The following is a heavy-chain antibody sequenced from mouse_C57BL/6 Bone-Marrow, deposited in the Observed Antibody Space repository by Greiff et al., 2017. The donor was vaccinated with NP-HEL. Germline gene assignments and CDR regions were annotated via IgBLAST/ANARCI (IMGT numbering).Heavy chain of an antibody. CDR3: AREGGNGCFDY. CDR1: GFTFSSYA. Sequence: EVQRLQSGGVLVKPGGSLKLSCAASGFTFSSYALSWVRQTPAKRLEWVATISDGGSYTYYPDNVKGRSTISRDNAKNNLYLQMSHLKSEDTAMYYCAREGGNGCFDYWGQGTTLTVSS. CDR2: ISDGGSYT. J-gene: IGHJ2*01. V-gene: IGHV5-4*01. D-gene: IGHD1-1*02.